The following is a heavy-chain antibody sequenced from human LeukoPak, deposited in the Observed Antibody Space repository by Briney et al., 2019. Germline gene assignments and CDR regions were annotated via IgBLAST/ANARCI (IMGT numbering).Heavy chain of an antibody. Sequence: PGGSLRLSCAASGFTFSSYGMHWVRQAPGKGLEWVAFIRYDGSNKYYADSVKGRFTISRDNSKNTLYLQMNSLRAEDTAVYYCAKPAYCNSTSCPFDPWGQGTLVTVSS. CDR1: GFTFSSYG. D-gene: IGHD2-2*01. CDR3: AKPAYCNSTSCPFDP. V-gene: IGHV3-30*02. J-gene: IGHJ5*02. CDR2: IRYDGSNK.